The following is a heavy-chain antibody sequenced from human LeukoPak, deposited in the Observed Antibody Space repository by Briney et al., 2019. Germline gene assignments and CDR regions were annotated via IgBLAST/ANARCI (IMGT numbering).Heavy chain of an antibody. CDR1: GFTFSSYW. D-gene: IGHD6-19*01. CDR2: INQDGSEK. CDR3: ARDWKAGYNDYYYRDA. V-gene: IGHV3-7*01. Sequence: GGSLRLSCVVSGFTFSSYWMTWVRQAPGKGLEWVANINQDGSEKNYVDSVKGRFTISRDIAKNSLYLQMNSLRAEDTAVYYCARDWKAGYNDYYYRDAWGKGTTVTVSS. J-gene: IGHJ6*03.